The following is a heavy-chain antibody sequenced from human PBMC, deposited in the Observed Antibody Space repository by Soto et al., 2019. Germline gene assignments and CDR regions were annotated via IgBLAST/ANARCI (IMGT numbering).Heavy chain of an antibody. CDR2: ISAYNGNT. CDR1: GYTFTNYG. V-gene: IGHV1-18*01. CDR3: ARPQNDILTDSYTNYFDS. Sequence: QVQLVQSGAEVKKPGASVKVSCKASGYTFTNYGLTWVRQAPGQGPEWVGWISAYNGNTHYAQKLQGRGAMTTDTSTSTAYMELRSLSSDDTAVYYCARPQNDILTDSYTNYFDSWGQGTPVTVSS. D-gene: IGHD3-9*01. J-gene: IGHJ4*02.